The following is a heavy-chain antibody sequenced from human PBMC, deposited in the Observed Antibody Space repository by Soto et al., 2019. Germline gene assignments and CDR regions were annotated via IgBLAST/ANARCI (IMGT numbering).Heavy chain of an antibody. V-gene: IGHV3-15*01. J-gene: IGHJ4*02. D-gene: IGHD3-10*01. CDR1: GFTFSNAW. CDR3: TPTRLGPRGY. CDR2: IKSKTDGGTT. Sequence: PGGSLRLSCAGSGFTFSNAWISWVRQAPGKGLEWVGRIKSKTDGGTTDYAAPVKGGFTISRDDSKNTLYLQMNSLKTEDTAVYYCTPTRLGPRGYLCQAILITLSS.